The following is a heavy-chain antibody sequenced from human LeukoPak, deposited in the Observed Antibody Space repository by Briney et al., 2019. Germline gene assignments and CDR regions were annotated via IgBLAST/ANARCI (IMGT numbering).Heavy chain of an antibody. V-gene: IGHV3-30-3*01. J-gene: IGHJ4*02. Sequence: GGSLRLSCAASGFTFSSYAMHWVRQAPGKGLEWVAVISYDGSNKYYADSVKGRFTISRDNSKNSLYLQMNSLRAEDTAVYYCAREYYDSSGSYYFDYWGQGTLVTVSS. CDR2: ISYDGSNK. CDR3: AREYYDSSGSYYFDY. D-gene: IGHD3-22*01. CDR1: GFTFSSYA.